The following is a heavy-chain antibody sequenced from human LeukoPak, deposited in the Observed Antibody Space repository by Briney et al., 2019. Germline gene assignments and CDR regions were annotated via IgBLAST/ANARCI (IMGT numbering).Heavy chain of an antibody. CDR2: ISGDGGST. CDR3: ARDSQEFFQH. CDR1: GFXFDNYA. J-gene: IGHJ1*01. Sequence: GGSLRLSCAASGFXFDNYAIHWVRRAPGKGLEWVSLISGDGGSTYYADSMKGRFTISRDNSKNSLYLQMNSLRTEDTALYYCARDSQEFFQHWGQGTLATVSS. V-gene: IGHV3-43*02.